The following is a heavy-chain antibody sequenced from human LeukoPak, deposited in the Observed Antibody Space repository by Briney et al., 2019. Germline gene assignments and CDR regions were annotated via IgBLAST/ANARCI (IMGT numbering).Heavy chain of an antibody. D-gene: IGHD3-22*01. J-gene: IGHJ4*02. CDR1: GGSISSYY. V-gene: IGHV4-4*07. CDR3: ARDGAYYDSSGSAPFDY. CDR2: IYTSGGT. Sequence: SETLSLTCTVSGGSISSYYWSWIRQPAGRGLEWIGRIYTSGGTNYNPSLKSRVTMSVDTSKNQFSLKLSSVTAADTAVYYCARDGAYYDSSGSAPFDYWGQGTLVTVSS.